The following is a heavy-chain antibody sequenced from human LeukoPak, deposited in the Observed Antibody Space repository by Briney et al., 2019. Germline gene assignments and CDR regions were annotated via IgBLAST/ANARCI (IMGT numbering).Heavy chain of an antibody. CDR2: ISWNSASI. J-gene: IGHJ4*02. CDR1: RFPFDDYT. V-gene: IGHV3-9*01. D-gene: IGHD4-17*01. CDR3: AKGHMTTVTTVDY. Sequence: GGSLRLSCAASRFPFDDYTMHWVRRPPGKGLEWVSSISWNSASIGYADSVKGRFTISRDNAKYSLSLQMNSLRAEDTALYYCAKGHMTTVTTVDYWGQGTLVTVSS.